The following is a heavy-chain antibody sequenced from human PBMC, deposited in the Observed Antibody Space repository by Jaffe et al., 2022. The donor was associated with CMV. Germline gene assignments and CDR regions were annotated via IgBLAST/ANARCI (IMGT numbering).Heavy chain of an antibody. V-gene: IGHV3-33*01. J-gene: IGHJ5*02. CDR1: GFTFSSYG. D-gene: IGHD3-10*01. CDR3: ARDLGDPMVRGVIGWFDP. CDR2: IWYDGSNK. Sequence: QVQLVESGGGVVQPGRSLRLSCAASGFTFSSYGMHWVRQAPGKGLEWVAVIWYDGSNKYYADSVKGRFTISRDNSKNTLYLQMNSLRAEDTAVYYCARDLGDPMVRGVIGWFDPWGQGTLVTVSS.